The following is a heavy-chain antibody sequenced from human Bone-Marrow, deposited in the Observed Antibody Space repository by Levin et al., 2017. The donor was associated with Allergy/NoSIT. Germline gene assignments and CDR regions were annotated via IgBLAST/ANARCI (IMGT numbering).Heavy chain of an antibody. CDR3: ARDRSYGEGFDI. V-gene: IGHV1-2*02. D-gene: IGHD4-17*01. CDR2: ISPNNGAT. CDR1: GYIFRDHY. J-gene: IGHJ3*02. Sequence: PGGSLRLSCKGFGYIFRDHYLHWVRQAPGQGLEWMGWISPNNGATNYAQHFRGRVTMARDVSARTAYLELSGLRSDDSAIYFCARDRSYGEGFDIWGPGTKVTVSS.